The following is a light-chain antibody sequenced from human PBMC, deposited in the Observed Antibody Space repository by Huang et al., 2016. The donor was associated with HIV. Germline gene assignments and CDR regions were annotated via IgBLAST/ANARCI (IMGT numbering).Light chain of an antibody. Sequence: DIVMTQSPDSLSIFPGERATINCKSSQSLLYNLNSKNYLAWFQQRPGKPPKLLFHWSGSRQSGIPDRFSASGSGTDFTLTIDNLQTEDVAIYYCQQYYTNPQTFGRGTAVEI. CDR2: WSG. CDR3: QQYYTNPQT. J-gene: IGKJ4*01. CDR1: QSLLYNLNSKNY. V-gene: IGKV4-1*01.